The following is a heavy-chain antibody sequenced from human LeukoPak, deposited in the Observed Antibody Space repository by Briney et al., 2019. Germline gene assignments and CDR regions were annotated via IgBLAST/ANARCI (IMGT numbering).Heavy chain of an antibody. D-gene: IGHD3-9*01. CDR3: ARVPILTGSYYFDY. V-gene: IGHV3-64*01. Sequence: GGSLRLSCAASGFTFSSYAFHWVRQAPGKGLEYVSAINANGDNTYYANSVKGRFTISRDNSKNTLFLQMGSLRTEDMAVYYCARVPILTGSYYFDYWGQGILVTVSS. J-gene: IGHJ4*02. CDR1: GFTFSSYA. CDR2: INANGDNT.